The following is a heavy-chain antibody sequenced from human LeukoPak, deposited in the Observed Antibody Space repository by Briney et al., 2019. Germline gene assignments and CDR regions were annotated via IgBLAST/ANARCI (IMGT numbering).Heavy chain of an antibody. D-gene: IGHD3-3*01. CDR1: GFTFGDYA. CDR2: IRSKAYGGTT. Sequence: GGSLRLSCTASGFTFGDYAMSWVRKAPGKGLEWVGFIRSKAYGGTTEYAASVKGRFTISRDDSKSIAYLQMNSLKTEDTAVYYCTRADDFWSGLLDYWGQGTLVTVSS. CDR3: TRADDFWSGLLDY. J-gene: IGHJ4*02. V-gene: IGHV3-49*04.